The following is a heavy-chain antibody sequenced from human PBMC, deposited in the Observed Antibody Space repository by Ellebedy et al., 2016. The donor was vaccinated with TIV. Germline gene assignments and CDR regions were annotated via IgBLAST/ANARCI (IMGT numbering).Heavy chain of an antibody. CDR3: SRGIAAVMY. J-gene: IGHJ4*02. Sequence: PGGSLRLSCAGSGFTVDSNYMSWVRQAPGKGLEWVSVIYSGGSTYYADSVKGRFTISKDNAKNSLYLQMNSLRAEDTAVYYCSRGIAAVMYWGQGTLVTVS. D-gene: IGHD6-13*01. V-gene: IGHV3-66*01. CDR2: IYSGGST. CDR1: GFTVDSNY.